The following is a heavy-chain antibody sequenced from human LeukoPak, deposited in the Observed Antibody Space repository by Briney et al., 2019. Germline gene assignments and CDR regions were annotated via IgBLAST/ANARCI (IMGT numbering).Heavy chain of an antibody. CDR2: ISAYNGNT. J-gene: IGHJ4*02. CDR3: ARTSSGWQFDY. Sequence: ASVTVSCKTSGYIFSSYGISWVRQDPGQGLDWMGCISAYNGNTNHAQKFQGRVTMTTKTSTSTVYMELRSLRSDGTAVYYCARTSSGWQFDYWGQGTLVTVSS. V-gene: IGHV1-18*01. CDR1: GYIFSSYG. D-gene: IGHD6-19*01.